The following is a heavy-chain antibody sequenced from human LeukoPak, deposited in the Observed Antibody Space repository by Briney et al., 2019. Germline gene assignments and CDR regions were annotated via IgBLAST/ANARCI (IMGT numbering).Heavy chain of an antibody. J-gene: IGHJ5*02. D-gene: IGHD3-22*01. Sequence: GASVKVSCTASGYTLTGYSMDCGRQAPGQGLEWMGWINPNSGGTNYAQKFQGSVTMTRDTTISTVYMEPSRLRSDDTALFYGARDIVMITSWFDPWGQGTLVTVSS. CDR3: ARDIVMITSWFDP. V-gene: IGHV1-2*02. CDR1: GYTLTGYS. CDR2: INPNSGGT.